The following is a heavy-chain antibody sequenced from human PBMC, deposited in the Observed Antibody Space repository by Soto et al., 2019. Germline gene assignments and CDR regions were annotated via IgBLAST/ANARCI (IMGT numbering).Heavy chain of an antibody. D-gene: IGHD3-22*01. CDR1: GFSLTTSGVG. CDR2: IYWDDDK. J-gene: IGHJ4*02. CDR3: AHYHHHPPGSYSGYLDY. V-gene: IGHV2-5*02. Sequence: SGPTLVNPTQTLTLTCTFSGFSLTTSGVGVGWIRQPPGKALEWLALIYWDDDKRYSPSLKSRLTIAKDTSKNQVVLRMTNMDPVDTATYYCAHYHHHPPGSYSGYLDYWGQGTLVTVSS.